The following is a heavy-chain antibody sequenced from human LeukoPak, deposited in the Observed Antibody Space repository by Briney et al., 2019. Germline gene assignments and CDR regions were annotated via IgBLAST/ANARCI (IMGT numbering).Heavy chain of an antibody. J-gene: IGHJ4*02. CDR2: TYYSRNT. Sequence: PSETLSLTCTVSGGSISSSANFWGWVRQPPGRGLEWIASTYYSRNTYYNPSLKSRVTISVDTSKNHFSLKLSSVTAADTAVYYCARHEEEDGYNAKTFDYWGQGTLVTVSS. CDR3: ARHEEEDGYNAKTFDY. V-gene: IGHV4-39*01. D-gene: IGHD5-24*01. CDR1: GGSISSSANF.